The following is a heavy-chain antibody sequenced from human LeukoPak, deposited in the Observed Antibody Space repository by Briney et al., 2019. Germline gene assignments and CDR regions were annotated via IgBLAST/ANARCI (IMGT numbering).Heavy chain of an antibody. V-gene: IGHV4-59*01. CDR3: ARARLSEVWGSYRFLDS. Sequence: SETLSLTCTVSGGSISSYYWSWIRQPPGKGLEWIGYIYYSGSTNYNPSLKSRVTISVDTSKNQFSLKLSSVTAADTAVYYCARARLSEVWGSYRFLDSWGQGTLVTVSS. CDR2: IYYSGST. D-gene: IGHD3-16*02. CDR1: GGSISSYY. J-gene: IGHJ5*02.